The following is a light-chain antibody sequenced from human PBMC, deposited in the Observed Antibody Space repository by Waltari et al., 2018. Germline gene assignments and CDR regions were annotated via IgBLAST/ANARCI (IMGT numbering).Light chain of an antibody. V-gene: IGKV4-1*01. CDR2: WAS. CDR3: QQYYSSPYT. CDR1: PTVLYNSNNRNK. J-gene: IGKJ2*01. Sequence: DFVMTQSPASLALSLGERATIHCKTSPTVLYNSNNRNKLTWYQQKPGQPPKLLFYWASTRESGVPDRFSASGSGTDFTLTISRLQPEDVAIYYCQQYYSSPYTFGQGTRLEIK.